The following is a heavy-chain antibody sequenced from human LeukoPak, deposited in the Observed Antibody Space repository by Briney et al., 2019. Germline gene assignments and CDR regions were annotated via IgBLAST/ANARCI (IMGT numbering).Heavy chain of an antibody. CDR1: GFTFSYYG. V-gene: IGHV3-30*02. D-gene: IGHD5-18*01. J-gene: IGHJ4*02. CDR2: IWNDGGKE. CDR3: AKDRGYSYGSYYFDY. Sequence: GGSLRLSCAASGFTFSYYGMHWVRQAPGKGLEWVAVIWNDGGKEYYADSVKGRFTISRDNSKNTLYLQMNSLRAEDTAVYYCAKDRGYSYGSYYFDYWGQGTLVTVSS.